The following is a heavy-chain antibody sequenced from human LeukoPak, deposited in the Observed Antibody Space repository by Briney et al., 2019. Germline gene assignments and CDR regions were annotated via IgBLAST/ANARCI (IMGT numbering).Heavy chain of an antibody. V-gene: IGHV3-11*03. Sequence: GGSLRLSCAVSGFTFGDDYMSWIRQAPGQGLEWVSYISYSGGYKNYADSVAGRFTISRDNAENSLYLQMNSLRGEDTAVYYCARSRGAGHGAYFDYWGQGTLVSVTS. D-gene: IGHD6-19*01. CDR3: ARSRGAGHGAYFDY. J-gene: IGHJ4*02. CDR2: ISYSGGYK. CDR1: GFTFGDDY.